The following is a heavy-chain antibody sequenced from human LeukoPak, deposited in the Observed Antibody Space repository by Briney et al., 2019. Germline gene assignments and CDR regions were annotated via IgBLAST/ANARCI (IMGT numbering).Heavy chain of an antibody. CDR2: ISTYNGKR. CDR1: GYTFIGYY. Sequence: ASVKVSCKASGYTFIGYYMHWVRQAPGQGLEWMGWISTYNGKRNYAQKFQDRVTMTTDTSTSTAYMELRSLRSDDTAIYHCAKNYYYDNTGYWGAFDIWGQGTMVTVSS. V-gene: IGHV1-18*04. CDR3: AKNYYYDNTGYWGAFDI. D-gene: IGHD3-22*01. J-gene: IGHJ3*02.